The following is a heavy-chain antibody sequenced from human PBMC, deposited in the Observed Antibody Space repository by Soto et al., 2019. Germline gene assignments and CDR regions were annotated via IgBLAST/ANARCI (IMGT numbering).Heavy chain of an antibody. CDR1: GGTFSSYA. CDR2: IIPIFGTA. V-gene: IGHV1-69*06. D-gene: IGHD3-22*01. Sequence: SVKVSCKASGGTFSSYAISWVRQAPGQGLEWMGGIIPIFGTANYAQKFQGRVTITADKSTSTAYMELSSLRSEDTAVYYCARAGLKYDASSGYPPYWYFDLWGRGTLVTVSS. J-gene: IGHJ2*01. CDR3: ARAGLKYDASSGYPPYWYFDL.